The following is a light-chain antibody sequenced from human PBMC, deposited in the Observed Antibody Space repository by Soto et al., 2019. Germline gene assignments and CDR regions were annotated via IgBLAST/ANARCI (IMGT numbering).Light chain of an antibody. J-gene: IGLJ7*01. CDR1: NFNVKNNY. CDR2: SNN. V-gene: IGLV1-47*01. Sequence: QSVLTQPHSLSGTPGQGVTISGSGRNFNVKNNYVYWYQQFAGTAPKLLIYSNNRRPSGVPDRFSGSKSGSSASLAISGLRPEDKADYYCASWDDSLSETVFGGGTQLTVL. CDR3: ASWDDSLSETV.